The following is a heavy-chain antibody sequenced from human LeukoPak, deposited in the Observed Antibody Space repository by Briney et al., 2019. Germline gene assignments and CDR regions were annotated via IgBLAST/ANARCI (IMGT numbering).Heavy chain of an antibody. CDR1: GFTFDIYS. Sequence: GGSLRLSCAASGFTFDIYSMNWVRQAPGKGLEWVSSISASSSYTYYAESVKGRSTISRDNAKNSVYPQMNSLRVDDTAVYYCARGVNVDTAMTDYWGQGTLVTVSS. D-gene: IGHD5-18*01. CDR3: ARGVNVDTAMTDY. CDR2: ISASSSYT. J-gene: IGHJ4*02. V-gene: IGHV3-21*01.